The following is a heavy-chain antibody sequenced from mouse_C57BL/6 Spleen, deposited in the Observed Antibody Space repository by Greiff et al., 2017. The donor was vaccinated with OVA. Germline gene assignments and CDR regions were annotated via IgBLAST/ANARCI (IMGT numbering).Heavy chain of an antibody. V-gene: IGHV3-6*01. CDR1: GYSITSGYY. CDR2: IRYDGST. CDR3: ARELHDGYDEYAMDY. Sequence: ESGPGLVKPSQSLSLTCSVTGYSITSGYYWNWIRQFPGNKLEWMGYIRYDGSTTYNPSLKNRISFTRDTSTNQFFLKLNSVPTGDTATDYGARELHDGYDEYAMDYWGQGTSVTVSS. J-gene: IGHJ4*01. D-gene: IGHD2-2*01.